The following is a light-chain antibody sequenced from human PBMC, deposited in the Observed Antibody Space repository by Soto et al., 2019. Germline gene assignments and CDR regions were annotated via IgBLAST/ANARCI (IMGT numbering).Light chain of an antibody. J-gene: IGLJ2*01. CDR1: SSNIGAGYD. CDR2: ANR. Sequence: QSVLTQPPSVSAAPGQRVTISCTGSSSNIGAGYDVHWYQHLPGTAPKLLIYANRGRPSGVPDRFSGSKSGTSASLGITGVQDEDEADYYCQSYASSLRGSLFGGGTKVTVL. V-gene: IGLV1-40*01. CDR3: QSYASSLRGSL.